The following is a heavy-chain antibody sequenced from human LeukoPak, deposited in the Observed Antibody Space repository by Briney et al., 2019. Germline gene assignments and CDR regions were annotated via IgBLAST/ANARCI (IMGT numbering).Heavy chain of an antibody. CDR2: INWNSDNI. J-gene: IGHJ3*02. Sequence: GRSLRLSCAASGFTFNDHAMYWVRQAPGKGLEWVSGINWNSDNIGYADSVKGRFTISRDDAKNSLFIQMNSLRTDDTALYYCARASYYYDTTGLGAVDIWGQGTMVTVSS. V-gene: IGHV3-9*01. CDR3: ARASYYYDTTGLGAVDI. D-gene: IGHD3-22*01. CDR1: GFTFNDHA.